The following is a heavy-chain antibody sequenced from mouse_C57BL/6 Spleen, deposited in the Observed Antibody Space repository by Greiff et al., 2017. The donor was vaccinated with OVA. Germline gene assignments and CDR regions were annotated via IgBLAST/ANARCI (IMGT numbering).Heavy chain of an antibody. D-gene: IGHD2-1*01. Sequence: QVQLQQPGAELVKPGASVKLSCKASGYTFTSYWMQWVKQRPGQGLEWIGEIDPSDSYTNYNQKFKGKATLTVDTSSSTAYMQLSSLTSEDSAVYYCARSVYGNYAMDYWGQGTSVTVSS. CDR2: IDPSDSYT. J-gene: IGHJ4*01. CDR3: ARSVYGNYAMDY. CDR1: GYTFTSYW. V-gene: IGHV1-50*01.